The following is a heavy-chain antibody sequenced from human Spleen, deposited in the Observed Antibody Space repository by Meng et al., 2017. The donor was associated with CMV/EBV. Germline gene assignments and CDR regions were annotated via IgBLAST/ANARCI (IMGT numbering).Heavy chain of an antibody. CDR3: ARAPYCSYTNCYTNYYYYGLDV. Sequence: ASVKVSCKASGYTFTSYGITWVRQAPGQGLEWMGWISAYNGDTNSAQRLQGRVTMTTDTSTSTAYMELRSLRSDDTAVYYCARAPYCSYTNCYTNYYYYGLDVWGQGTTVTVSS. D-gene: IGHD2-2*02. CDR1: GYTFTSYG. J-gene: IGHJ6*02. V-gene: IGHV1-18*01. CDR2: ISAYNGDT.